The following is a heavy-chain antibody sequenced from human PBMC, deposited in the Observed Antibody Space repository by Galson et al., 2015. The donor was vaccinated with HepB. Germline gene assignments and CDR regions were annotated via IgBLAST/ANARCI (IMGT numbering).Heavy chain of an antibody. V-gene: IGHV3-23*01. Sequence: SLRLSCAASGFTFSSYAIMWVRQAPGRGLEWVSGMSDNGDNTFYADSVKGRFTISRDISKNTVYLQMNSLRVEDTAVYYCATRSGASSWYSYFQHWGQGTLVTVSS. D-gene: IGHD2-15*01. CDR2: MSDNGDNT. CDR3: ATRSGASSWYSYFQH. J-gene: IGHJ1*01. CDR1: GFTFSSYA.